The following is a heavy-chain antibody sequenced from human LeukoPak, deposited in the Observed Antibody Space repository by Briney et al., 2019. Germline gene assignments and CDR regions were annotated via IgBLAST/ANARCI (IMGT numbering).Heavy chain of an antibody. Sequence: SETLSLTCTVSGGSISSSYYWGWIRQPPGKGLEWIGSIYYSGSTYYNPSLKSRVTISVDTSKNQFSLKLSSVTAADTAVYYCARGGSSSWYTDYWGQGTLVTVSS. V-gene: IGHV4-39*07. CDR2: IYYSGST. CDR1: GGSISSSYY. CDR3: ARGGSSSWYTDY. D-gene: IGHD6-13*01. J-gene: IGHJ4*02.